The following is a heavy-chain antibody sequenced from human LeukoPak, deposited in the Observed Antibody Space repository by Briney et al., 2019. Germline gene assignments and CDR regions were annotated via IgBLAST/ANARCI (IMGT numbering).Heavy chain of an antibody. Sequence: PGGSLRLSCAASGFTFSSYWMSWVRQAPGKGLEWVANIKQDGSEKYYVDSVKGRFTISRDNAKNSLYLQMNSLRAEDTAVYYCARESYYGSGSKTHTPAEYWYFDPWGRGTLVTVSS. CDR3: ARESYYGSGSKTHTPAEYWYFDP. CDR1: GFTFSSYW. CDR2: IKQDGSEK. D-gene: IGHD3-10*01. J-gene: IGHJ2*01. V-gene: IGHV3-7*01.